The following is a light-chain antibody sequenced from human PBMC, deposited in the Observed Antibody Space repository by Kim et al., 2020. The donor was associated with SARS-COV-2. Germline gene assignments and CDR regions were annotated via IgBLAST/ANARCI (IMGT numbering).Light chain of an antibody. V-gene: IGLV3-19*01. CDR1: SLRSYY. CDR3: QSRDSSGKVV. CDR2: GRN. J-gene: IGLJ2*01. Sequence: SSELTQDPVVSVALGQTVRITCQGDSLRSYYATWYQQKPRQAPILVIYGRNNRPSGIPDRFSGSASGNTASLTISGTQAEDEADFYCQSRDSSGKVVFGGGTKLTVL.